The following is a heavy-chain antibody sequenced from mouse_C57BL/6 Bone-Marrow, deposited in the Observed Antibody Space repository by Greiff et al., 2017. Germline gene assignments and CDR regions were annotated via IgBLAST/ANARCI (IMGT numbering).Heavy chain of an antibody. J-gene: IGHJ1*03. CDR2: IDPENGDT. Sequence: VQLQQSGAELVRPGASVKLSCTASGFNIKDDYMHWVKQRPEQGLEWIGWIDPENGDTEHASKFQGKATITADTSSNTAYLQLSSLTSEDTAVYYCTNYYGSNWYFDVWGTGTTVTVSS. V-gene: IGHV14-4*01. D-gene: IGHD1-1*01. CDR3: TNYYGSNWYFDV. CDR1: GFNIKDDY.